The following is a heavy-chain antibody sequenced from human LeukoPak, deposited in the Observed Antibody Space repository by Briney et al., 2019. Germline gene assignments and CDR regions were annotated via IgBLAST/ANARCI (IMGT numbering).Heavy chain of an antibody. D-gene: IGHD3-9*01. V-gene: IGHV3-48*02. CDR1: GFTFSSYS. Sequence: GGSLRLSCAASGFTFSSYSMNWVRQAPGKELEWVSYISGSGDTIYYADSVKGRFTISRENAKNSLFLQMNSLRDEDTAVYYCARGYFDFDYWGQGTLVTVSS. CDR3: ARGYFDFDY. J-gene: IGHJ4*02. CDR2: ISGSGDTI.